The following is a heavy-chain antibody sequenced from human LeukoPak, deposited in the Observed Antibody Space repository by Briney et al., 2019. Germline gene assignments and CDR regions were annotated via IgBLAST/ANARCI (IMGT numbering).Heavy chain of an antibody. CDR3: ARDEDYYDSSGYYARWFDP. CDR2: IIPILGIA. J-gene: IGHJ5*02. D-gene: IGHD3-22*01. Sequence: SVKVSCKASGGTFSSYTISWVRQAPGQGLEWMGRIIPILGIANYAQKFQGRVTITADKSTSTAYMGLSSLRSEDTAVYYCARDEDYYDSSGYYARWFDPWGQGTLVTVSS. V-gene: IGHV1-69*04. CDR1: GGTFSSYT.